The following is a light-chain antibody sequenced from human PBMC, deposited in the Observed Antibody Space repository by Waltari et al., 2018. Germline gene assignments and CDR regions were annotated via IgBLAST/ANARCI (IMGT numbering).Light chain of an antibody. CDR2: DAS. CDR1: QSVSSY. J-gene: IGKJ4*01. Sequence: EIVLTQSPATLSLSPGERATLSCRASQSVSSYLAWYQQKPGQAPRLRIYDASNRATGIPAKFSGSGSGTDFTLTISSLEPEDFAVYYCQQRSNWPSAFGGGTK. CDR3: QQRSNWPSA. V-gene: IGKV3-11*01.